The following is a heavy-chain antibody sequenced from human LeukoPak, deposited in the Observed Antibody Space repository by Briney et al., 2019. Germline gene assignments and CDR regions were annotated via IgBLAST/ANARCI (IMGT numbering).Heavy chain of an antibody. CDR3: ARGKSYGSGSYPPNWFDP. CDR1: GFSFSSYW. Sequence: GGSLRLSCAASGFSFSSYWMRWVRQSPGKGLVWVSRINSDGSSTSDADSVKGRFTISRDNAKNTLYLQMNSLRAEDTAVYYCARGKSYGSGSYPPNWFDPWGQGTLVTVSS. V-gene: IGHV3-74*01. CDR2: INSDGSST. J-gene: IGHJ5*02. D-gene: IGHD3-10*01.